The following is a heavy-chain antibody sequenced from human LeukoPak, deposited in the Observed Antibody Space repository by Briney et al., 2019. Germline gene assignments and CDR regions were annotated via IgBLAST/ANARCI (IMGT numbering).Heavy chain of an antibody. V-gene: IGHV7-4-1*02. CDR3: ARDPETTVTTSIDY. CDR1: GYTFTSYD. Sequence: ASVKVSCKASGYTFTSYDINWVRQAPGQGLEWMGWINTHTGNPTYAQGFTGRFVFSLDTSVATAYLQISSLKTEDTAVYYCARDPETTVTTSIDYWGQGTLVTVSS. J-gene: IGHJ4*02. CDR2: INTHTGNP. D-gene: IGHD4-17*01.